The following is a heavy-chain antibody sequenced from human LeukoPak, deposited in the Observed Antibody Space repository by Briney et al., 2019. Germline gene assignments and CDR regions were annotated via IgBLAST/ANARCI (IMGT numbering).Heavy chain of an antibody. CDR3: ARSGPSVFFDY. J-gene: IGHJ4*02. Sequence: PSETLSLTCTVSGGSISSGDYYWRWIRQPPGKGLEWIGYIYYSGSTYYNPSLKSRVTISVDTSKNQFSLKLSSVTAADTAVYYCARSGPSVFFDYWGQGTLVTVSS. D-gene: IGHD5/OR15-5a*01. CDR2: IYYSGST. V-gene: IGHV4-30-4*08. CDR1: GGSISSGDYY.